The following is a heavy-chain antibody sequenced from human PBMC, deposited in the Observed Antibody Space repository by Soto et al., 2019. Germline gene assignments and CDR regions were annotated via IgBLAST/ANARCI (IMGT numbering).Heavy chain of an antibody. CDR2: IDPSDSYT. CDR1: GYSFTSYW. J-gene: IGHJ6*02. Sequence: PGESLKISCKGSGYSFTSYWISWVRQMPVKGLEWMGRIDPSDSYTNYSPSFQGHVTISADKSISTAYLQWSSLKASDTAMYYCARSAKYYDFWSGSALYYYGMDVWGQGTTVTVSS. CDR3: ARSAKYYDFWSGSALYYYGMDV. D-gene: IGHD3-3*01. V-gene: IGHV5-10-1*01.